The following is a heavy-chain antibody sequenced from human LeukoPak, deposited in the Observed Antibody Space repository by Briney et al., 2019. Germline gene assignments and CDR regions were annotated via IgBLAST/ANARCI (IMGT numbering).Heavy chain of an antibody. J-gene: IGHJ4*02. CDR2: IYTSGST. CDR1: GGSISSGSYY. CDR3: ARAIVATTGEFDY. Sequence: SETLSLTCTVSGGSISSGSYYWSWIRQPAGKGLEWIGRIYTSGSTNYNPSLKTRVTISVDTSKNQFSLKLNSVTAADTAVYYCARAIVATTGEFDYWGQGTLVTVSS. V-gene: IGHV4-61*02. D-gene: IGHD5-12*01.